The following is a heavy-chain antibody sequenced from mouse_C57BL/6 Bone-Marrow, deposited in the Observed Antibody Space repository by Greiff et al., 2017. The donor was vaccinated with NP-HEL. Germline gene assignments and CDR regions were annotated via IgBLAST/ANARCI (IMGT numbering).Heavy chain of an antibody. Sequence: QVQLQQPGAELVMPGASVKLSCKASGYTFTSYWMHWVKQRPGQGLEWIGEIDPSDSYTNYNQKFKGKSTLTVDKSSSTAYMQLSSLTSEDAAVYYCAGESCRGAGSFAYWGQGTLVTVSA. J-gene: IGHJ3*01. V-gene: IGHV1-69*01. CDR2: IDPSDSYT. CDR1: GYTFTSYW. CDR3: AGESCRGAGSFAY. D-gene: IGHD1-1*02.